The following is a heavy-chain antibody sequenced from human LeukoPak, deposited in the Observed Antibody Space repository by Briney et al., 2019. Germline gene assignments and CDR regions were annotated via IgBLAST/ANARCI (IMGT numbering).Heavy chain of an antibody. J-gene: IGHJ4*02. D-gene: IGHD5-12*01. CDR2: INHSGST. CDR3: ARGGYSGYELDY. V-gene: IGHV4-34*01. Sequence: SETLSLTCAVYGGSFSGYYWSWIRQPPGKGLEWNGEINHSGSTNYNPSLKSRVTISVDTSKNQFSLKLSSVTAADTAVYYCARGGYSGYELDYWGQGTLVTVSS. CDR1: GGSFSGYY.